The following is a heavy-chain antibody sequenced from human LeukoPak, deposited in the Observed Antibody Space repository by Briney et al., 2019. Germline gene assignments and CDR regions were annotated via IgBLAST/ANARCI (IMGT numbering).Heavy chain of an antibody. CDR3: ARDESSGLNWFDP. D-gene: IGHD6-19*01. CDR2: IKQDGSEK. CDR1: GFTFSSYW. Sequence: GGSLTLSCAASGFTFSSYWMSWVRQTPGKGLEWVANIKQDGSEKYYVDSVKGRFTISRDNAKNSLYLQMNSLRAEDTAVYYCARDESSGLNWFDPWGQGTLVTVSS. J-gene: IGHJ5*02. V-gene: IGHV3-7*01.